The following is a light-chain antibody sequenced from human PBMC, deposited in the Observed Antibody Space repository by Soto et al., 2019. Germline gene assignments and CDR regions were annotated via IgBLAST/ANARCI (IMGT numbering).Light chain of an antibody. CDR2: GAS. J-gene: IGKJ1*01. V-gene: IGKV3-15*01. Sequence: EMVMTQSPATRSVAPGEKATLSCRASQSVSSSLAWYQQKHGQAPRLLIYGASTRATGIPARFSGSWSGTEFTLTISSLQSEDFAVYCCQQYNDWPRTFGQGTKVDIK. CDR1: QSVSSS. CDR3: QQYNDWPRT.